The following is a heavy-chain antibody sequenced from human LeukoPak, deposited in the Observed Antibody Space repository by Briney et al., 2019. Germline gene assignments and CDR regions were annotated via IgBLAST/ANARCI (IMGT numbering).Heavy chain of an antibody. CDR1: GGSISSYH. D-gene: IGHD6-19*01. J-gene: IGHJ4*02. V-gene: IGHV4-59*12. CDR3: ARTGIAVAGGDGY. Sequence: SETLSLTCTVSGGSISSYHWSWIRQPPGKGLEWIGYIYYSGSTNYNPSLKSRVTISVDKSKNQFSLKLSSVTAADTAVYYCARTGIAVAGGDGYWGQGTLVTVSS. CDR2: IYYSGST.